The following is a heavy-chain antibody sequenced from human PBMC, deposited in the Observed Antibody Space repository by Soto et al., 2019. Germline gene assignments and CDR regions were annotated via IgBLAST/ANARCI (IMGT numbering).Heavy chain of an antibody. V-gene: IGHV4-28*01. J-gene: IGHJ4*02. Sequence: SLTCAISISSIFSSNRLRPTWQPPGKGLEWIGYIYYSGTTYYNPSLKSRVTMSLDTSKNQFSLKLSSVTAADTAVYYCARSHIVPRLLMYPYDYWGQGTLVT. D-gene: IGHD6-6*01. CDR3: ARSHIVPRLLMYPYDY. CDR2: IYYSGTT. CDR1: ISSIFSSNR.